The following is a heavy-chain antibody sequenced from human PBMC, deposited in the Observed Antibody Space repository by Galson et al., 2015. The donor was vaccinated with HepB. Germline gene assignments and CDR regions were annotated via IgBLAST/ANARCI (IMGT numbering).Heavy chain of an antibody. CDR2: ISTYNGNT. CDR1: TYTFSSYG. D-gene: IGHD3-16*01. V-gene: IGHV1-18*01. Sequence: SVKVSCKASTYTFSSYGITWVRQPPGQGLEWMGWISTYNGNTNYAQNLQGRVTMTTDTSTSTAYMELRSLRSDDTAVYYCARDSGGAKLDYWGQGTLVTVSS. J-gene: IGHJ4*02. CDR3: ARDSGGAKLDY.